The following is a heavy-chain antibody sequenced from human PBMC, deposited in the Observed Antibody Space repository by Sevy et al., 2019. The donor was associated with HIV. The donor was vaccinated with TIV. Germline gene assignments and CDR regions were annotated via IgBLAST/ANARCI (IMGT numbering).Heavy chain of an antibody. V-gene: IGHV3-30*02. CDR3: AKVLRIVEIPAAIDYYYGMDV. J-gene: IGHJ6*02. CDR2: IRFDATIK. D-gene: IGHD2-2*01. CDR1: GFTFSNYG. Sequence: GGSLRLSCAASGFTFSNYGMHWVRQAPGKGLEWVAFIRFDATIKYYRDSVKGRLTISRDNFKSTLYLQMNSLRAEDTAVYFCAKVLRIVEIPAAIDYYYGMDVWGQGTTVTVSS.